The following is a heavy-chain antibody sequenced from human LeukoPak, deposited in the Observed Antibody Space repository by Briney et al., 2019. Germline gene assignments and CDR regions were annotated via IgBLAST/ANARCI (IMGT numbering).Heavy chain of an antibody. J-gene: IGHJ4*02. CDR3: AKHRGDYQYYFDY. CDR1: GFTFSSYA. Sequence: AGGSLRLSCAASGFTFSSYAMSWVRQAPGKGLEWVSAISGSGGSTYYADSVKGRFTISRDNSKNTLYLQMNSLRAEDTAVYYCAKHRGDYQYYFDYWGQGTLVTVSS. D-gene: IGHD4-17*01. CDR2: ISGSGGST. V-gene: IGHV3-23*01.